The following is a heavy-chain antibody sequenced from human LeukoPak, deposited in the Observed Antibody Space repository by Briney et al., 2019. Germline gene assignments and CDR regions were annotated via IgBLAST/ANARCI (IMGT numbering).Heavy chain of an antibody. J-gene: IGHJ4*02. Sequence: GSSVKVSCKASGGTFSSYAISWVRQAPGQGLEWMGRIIPILGIANYAQKFQGRVTITADKSTSTAYMELSSLRSEDTAVYYCATLVALAYCGGDCLYFDYWGQGTLVTVSS. D-gene: IGHD2-21*02. CDR1: GGTFSSYA. V-gene: IGHV1-69*04. CDR2: IIPILGIA. CDR3: ATLVALAYCGGDCLYFDY.